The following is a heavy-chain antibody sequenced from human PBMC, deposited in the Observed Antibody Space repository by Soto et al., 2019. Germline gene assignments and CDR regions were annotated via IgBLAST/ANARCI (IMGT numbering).Heavy chain of an antibody. CDR2: IYYSGST. D-gene: IGHD6-13*01. CDR3: AGDTISSYSSSWYDPFDY. V-gene: IGHV4-61*01. CDR1: GGSVSGGSYY. J-gene: IGHJ4*02. Sequence: PSETLSLTCTVSGGSVSGGSYYWSWIRQPPGKGLEWIGYIYYSGSTNYNPSLKSRVTISVDTSKNQFSLKLSSVTAADTAVYYCAGDTISSYSSSWYDPFDYWGQGTLVTVSS.